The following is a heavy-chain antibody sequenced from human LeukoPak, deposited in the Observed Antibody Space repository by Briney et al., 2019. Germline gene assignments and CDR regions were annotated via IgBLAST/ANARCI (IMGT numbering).Heavy chain of an antibody. Sequence: ASVKVSCKASGYTFTSYDINWVRQATGQGLEWMGWMNPNSGNTGYAQKFQGRVTMTRNTSISTAYMELSSLRSEDTAVYYCARDTEDIVVVPAAINWFDPWGQGTLVTVSS. CDR2: MNPNSGNT. V-gene: IGHV1-8*01. J-gene: IGHJ5*02. CDR3: ARDTEDIVVVPAAINWFDP. D-gene: IGHD2-2*01. CDR1: GYTFTSYD.